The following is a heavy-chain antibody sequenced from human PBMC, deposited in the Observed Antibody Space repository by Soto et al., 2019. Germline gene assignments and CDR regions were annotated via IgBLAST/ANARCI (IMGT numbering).Heavy chain of an antibody. J-gene: IGHJ4*02. V-gene: IGHV1-69*12. D-gene: IGHD6-19*01. CDR3: ARDVNQYSRGWAGGY. Sequence: QVQLVQSGAAVKKPGSSVKVSCKASGGTFSSYAISWVRQAPGQGLEWMGGIIPIFGTANYAQKFQGRVTITADESTSKAYMELSSLRYEDTAVYYCARDVNQYSRGWAGGYWGQGTLVTVSS. CDR1: GGTFSSYA. CDR2: IIPIFGTA.